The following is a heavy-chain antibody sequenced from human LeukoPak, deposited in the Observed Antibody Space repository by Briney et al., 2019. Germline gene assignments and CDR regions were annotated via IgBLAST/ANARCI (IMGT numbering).Heavy chain of an antibody. CDR2: INIGNGNT. V-gene: IGHV1-3*03. Sequence: ASVKVSCKASGYTFTSYAMHWVRQAPGQRLGWMGWINIGNGNTKYSQEYPGRVTITRATSASTAYMELSSLRSEDMAVYYCARGIRGGKPYCIDGSCYSDDHPLFDYWGQGTLVTVSS. J-gene: IGHJ4*02. D-gene: IGHD2-15*01. CDR3: ARGIRGGKPYCIDGSCYSDDHPLFDY. CDR1: GYTFTSYA.